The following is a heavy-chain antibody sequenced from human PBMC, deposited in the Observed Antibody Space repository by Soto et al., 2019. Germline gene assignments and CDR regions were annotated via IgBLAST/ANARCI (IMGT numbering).Heavy chain of an antibody. J-gene: IGHJ4*02. D-gene: IGHD5-18*01. CDR3: AKMERTQLWLLVQN. CDR2: ITYGGSI. V-gene: IGHV4-31*03. Sequence: SLTCTVSGASITNDDFFWSWVRQHPDKGLEWLAYITYGGSIYYNPSLRSRLSVSIDKSKSQFSLNVRSVTVADTAVYFCAKMERTQLWLLVQNWGQGLPVTVSS. CDR1: GASITNDDFF.